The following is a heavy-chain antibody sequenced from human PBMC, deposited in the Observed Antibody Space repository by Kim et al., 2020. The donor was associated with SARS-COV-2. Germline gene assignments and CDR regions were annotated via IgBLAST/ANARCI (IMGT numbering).Heavy chain of an antibody. CDR2: SSQTGST. D-gene: IGHD1-26*01. J-gene: IGHJ4*02. CDR3: ARAFSGSYHGDF. V-gene: IGHV4-34*01. CDR1: GGSFNAYH. Sequence: SETLSLTCVVYGGSFNAYHWTWIRQPPGKGLEWIGDSSQTGSTNYNPSLRSRVTMSLDTSKRQFFLNLTSVTAADTAVYYCARAFSGSYHGDFWGQGTLV.